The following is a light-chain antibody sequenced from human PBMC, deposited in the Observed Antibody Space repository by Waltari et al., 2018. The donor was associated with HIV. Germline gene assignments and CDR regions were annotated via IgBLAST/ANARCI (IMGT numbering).Light chain of an antibody. J-gene: IGLJ2*01. V-gene: IGLV2-14*01. CDR3: SSYTSSSVV. Sequence: QSALTQPASVSGSPGQSITISCTGTSSDVGGYNYVSWYQQHPGKAPKLMVYDVSKRPSGVSNRFSGSKSCNTAYLTISGLQAEDEADYYCSSYTSSSVVFGGRTKLTVL. CDR2: DVS. CDR1: SSDVGGYNY.